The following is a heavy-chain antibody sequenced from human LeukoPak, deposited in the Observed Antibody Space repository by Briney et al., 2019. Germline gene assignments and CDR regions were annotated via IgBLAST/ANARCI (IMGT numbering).Heavy chain of an antibody. CDR3: ARRGYSSGYFYYGMDV. Sequence: GGSLRLSCAASGFTFSSYWMNWARQAPGKGLEWVASINHNGNVNYYVDSVKGRFTISRDNAKNSLYLQMNSLRAEDTAVYYCARRGYSSGYFYYGMDVWGQGTTVTVSS. V-gene: IGHV3-7*01. J-gene: IGHJ6*02. D-gene: IGHD5-18*01. CDR2: INHNGNVN. CDR1: GFTFSSYW.